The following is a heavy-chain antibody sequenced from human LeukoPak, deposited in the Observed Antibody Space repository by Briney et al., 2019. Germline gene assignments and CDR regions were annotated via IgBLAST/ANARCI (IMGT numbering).Heavy chain of an antibody. Sequence: SETLSLTCAVYGESSSAFFWSWIRQSPGTGLEWIGEIDHRGSATYNPSLQSRLTISVDTSKNQFSLRLNSVTAADTGVYYCAGRSLGIAAARCFDNWGQGTPVTVS. J-gene: IGHJ4*02. CDR2: IDHRGSA. CDR1: GESSSAFF. CDR3: AGRSLGIAAARCFDN. D-gene: IGHD6-6*01. V-gene: IGHV4-34*01.